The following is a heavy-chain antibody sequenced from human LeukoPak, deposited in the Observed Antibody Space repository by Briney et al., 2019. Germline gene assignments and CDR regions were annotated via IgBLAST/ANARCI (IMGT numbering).Heavy chain of an antibody. CDR3: ARDILRGIAAAPDY. CDR2: INTNTGNP. Sequence: GASVKVSCKASGYTFTSYAMNWVRQAPGQGLEWMGWINTNTGNPTYAQGFTGRFVFSLDTSVSTAYLQISSIKAEDTAVYYCARDILRGIAAAPDYWGQGTLVTVSS. V-gene: IGHV7-4-1*02. D-gene: IGHD6-13*01. CDR1: GYTFTSYA. J-gene: IGHJ4*02.